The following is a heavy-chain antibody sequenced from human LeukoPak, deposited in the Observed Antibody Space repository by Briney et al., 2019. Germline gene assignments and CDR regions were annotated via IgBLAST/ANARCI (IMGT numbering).Heavy chain of an antibody. CDR3: ARDGFGLKDYYYGMDV. D-gene: IGHD3-3*01. J-gene: IGHJ6*02. CDR1: GFTFSSYA. CDR2: ISYDGSNK. V-gene: IGHV3-30-3*01. Sequence: GGSLRLSCAASGFTFSSYAMHWVRQAPGKGLEWVAVISYDGSNKYYADSVKGRFTISRDNSKNTLYLQMNSPRAEDTAVYYCARDGFGLKDYYYGMDVWGQGTTVTVSS.